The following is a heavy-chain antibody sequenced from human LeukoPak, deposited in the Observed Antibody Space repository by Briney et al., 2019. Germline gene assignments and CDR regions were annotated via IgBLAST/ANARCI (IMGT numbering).Heavy chain of an antibody. CDR3: ATVTDSSGYYKRSWFDP. V-gene: IGHV1-24*01. J-gene: IGHJ5*02. D-gene: IGHD3-22*01. CDR2: FDPEDGET. CDR1: GYTLTELS. Sequence: GASVKVSCKVSGYTLTELSMHWVRQAPGKGLEWMGGFDPEDGETIYAQKFQGRVTMTEDTSTDTAYMELSSLRSEDTAVYYCATVTDSSGYYKRSWFDPWGQGTLVTVSS.